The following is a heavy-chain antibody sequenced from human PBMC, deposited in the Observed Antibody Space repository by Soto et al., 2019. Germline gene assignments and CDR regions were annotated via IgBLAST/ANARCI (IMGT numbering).Heavy chain of an antibody. CDR2: ISSSSSYI. CDR3: ARVSTVTQGFQNAFDI. D-gene: IGHD4-17*01. V-gene: IGHV3-21*01. J-gene: IGHJ3*02. Sequence: EVQLVESGGGLVKPGGSLRLSCAASGFTFSSYSMNWVRQAPGKGLEWVSSISSSSSYIYYADSVKGRFTISRDNAKNSLYLQMNSLRAEDTAVYYCARVSTVTQGFQNAFDIWGQGTMVPVSS. CDR1: GFTFSSYS.